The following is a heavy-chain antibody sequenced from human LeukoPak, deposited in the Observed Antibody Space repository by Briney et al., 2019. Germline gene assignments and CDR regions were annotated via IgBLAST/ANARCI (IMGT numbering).Heavy chain of an antibody. CDR1: GFTFSSYG. V-gene: IGHV3-30*18. D-gene: IGHD3-10*01. CDR2: ISYDGSNK. Sequence: SGGSLRLSCAASGFTFSSYGMHWVRQAPGKGLEWVAVISYDGSNKYYADSVKGRFTISRDNSKNTLYLQMNSLRAEDTAVYYCAKAYYYGSDLPDYWGQGTLVTVSS. J-gene: IGHJ4*02. CDR3: AKAYYYGSDLPDY.